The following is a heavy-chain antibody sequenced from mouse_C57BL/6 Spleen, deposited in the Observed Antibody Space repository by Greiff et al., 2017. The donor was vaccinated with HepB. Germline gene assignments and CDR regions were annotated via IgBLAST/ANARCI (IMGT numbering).Heavy chain of an antibody. CDR3: ARKDYGSGFMDY. D-gene: IGHD1-1*01. J-gene: IGHJ4*01. CDR2: IYPRSGNT. CDR1: GYTFTSYG. V-gene: IGHV1-81*01. Sequence: QVQLQQSGAELARPGASVKLSCKASGYTFTSYGISWVKQRTGQGLEWIGEIYPRSGNTYYNEKFKGKATLTADKSSSTAYMELRSRTSEDSAVYFCARKDYGSGFMDYWGQGTSVTVSS.